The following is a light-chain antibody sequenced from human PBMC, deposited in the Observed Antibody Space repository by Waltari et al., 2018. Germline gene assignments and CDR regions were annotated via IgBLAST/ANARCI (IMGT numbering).Light chain of an antibody. CDR2: WAS. CDR3: QQYHDWPRT. V-gene: IGKV4-1*01. Sequence: DIVMTQSPDSLAVSLGERATINCKSSQTVLYSSNNKNYLAWFQQKPGQPPKLLIYWASTRESGVPDRFNGSGSGTDFTLTINSLQSEDFAVYYCQQYHDWPRTFGQGTKVEV. J-gene: IGKJ1*01. CDR1: QTVLYSSNNKNY.